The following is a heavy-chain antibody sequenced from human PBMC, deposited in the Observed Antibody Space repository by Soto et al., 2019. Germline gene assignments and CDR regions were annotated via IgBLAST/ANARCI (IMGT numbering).Heavy chain of an antibody. D-gene: IGHD4-17*01. Sequence: SETLSLTCTVSGGSISSYYWSWIRQPPGKGLEWIGYIYYSGSTNYDPSLKSRVTISVDTSKNQFALKLSSVTAADTAVYYCARVSGDYDYYYYYYMDVGGKGTRVTVSS. J-gene: IGHJ6*03. CDR2: IYYSGST. CDR3: ARVSGDYDYYYYYYMDV. CDR1: GGSISSYY. V-gene: IGHV4-59*01.